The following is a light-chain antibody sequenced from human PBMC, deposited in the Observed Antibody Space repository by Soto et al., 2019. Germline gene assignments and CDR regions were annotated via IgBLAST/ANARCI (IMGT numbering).Light chain of an antibody. CDR1: QDIRNY. V-gene: IGKV1-33*01. Sequence: DIQMTQSPSPLSASVGDRVTITCQASQDIRNYLNWYQKKPGKAPRLLIYDASSLEEGVPSRFSGSGSGTDFTFTISRLQPEDFATYYCQQYADQFTFGPGTEVD. CDR3: QQYADQFT. CDR2: DAS. J-gene: IGKJ3*01.